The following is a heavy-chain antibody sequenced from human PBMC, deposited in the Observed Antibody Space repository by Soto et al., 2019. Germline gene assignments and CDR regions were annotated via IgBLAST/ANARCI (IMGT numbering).Heavy chain of an antibody. Sequence: SETLSLTCAVYGGSFSGYYWSWIRQPPGKGLEWIGEINHSGSTNYNPSLKSRVTISVDTSKNQFSLKLSSVTAADTAVYYCASLWFGEGEDVWGQGTTVTVSS. CDR3: ASLWFGEGEDV. J-gene: IGHJ6*02. CDR1: GGSFSGYY. CDR2: INHSGST. D-gene: IGHD3-10*01. V-gene: IGHV4-34*01.